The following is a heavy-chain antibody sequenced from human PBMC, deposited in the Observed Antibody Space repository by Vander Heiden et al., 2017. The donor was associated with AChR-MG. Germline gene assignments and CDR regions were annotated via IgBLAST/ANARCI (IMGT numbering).Heavy chain of an antibody. J-gene: IGHJ4*02. CDR3: SKPLLTIFGVVIISDPFDY. CDR1: GFTVISHH. V-gene: IGHV3-23*01. D-gene: IGHD3-3*01. CDR2: ISGSGGSI. Sequence: EVQLLESGGGLVHPGASLILSCAASGFTVISHHIRWVRQSQGKGREWVSAISGSGGSIYYADSVKGRFTISRDNSKNTLYLQMNSLRAEETAVYYCSKPLLTIFGVVIISDPFDYWGQGTLVTVSS.